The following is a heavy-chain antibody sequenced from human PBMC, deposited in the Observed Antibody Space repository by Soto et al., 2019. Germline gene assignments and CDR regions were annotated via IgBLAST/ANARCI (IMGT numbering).Heavy chain of an antibody. D-gene: IGHD1-1*01. CDR1: GGSISCGGYY. Sequence: SETLSRTCAVSGGSISCGGYYWSWIRQHPGKGLEWIGYIYYSGSTYYNPSLKSRVTISVDTSKNQFSLKLSSVTAADTAVYYCARDRKIQGIDYWGQGTLVTVSS. CDR3: ARDRKIQGIDY. V-gene: IGHV4-31*11. CDR2: IYYSGST. J-gene: IGHJ4*02.